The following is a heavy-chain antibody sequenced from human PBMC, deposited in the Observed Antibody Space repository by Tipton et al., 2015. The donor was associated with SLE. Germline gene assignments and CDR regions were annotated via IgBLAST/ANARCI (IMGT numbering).Heavy chain of an antibody. CDR1: GFTFDDCA. Sequence: SLRLSCVASGFTFDDCAMHWVRQVPGKGLEWVSGISWNGNNIGYADSVKGRFTISRDSAKNSLFLQMNSLRPEDTALYYCAKSIEYASGSPFDSWGQGTLVTVSS. CDR3: AKSIEYASGSPFDS. CDR2: ISWNGNNI. V-gene: IGHV3-9*01. J-gene: IGHJ4*02. D-gene: IGHD3-10*01.